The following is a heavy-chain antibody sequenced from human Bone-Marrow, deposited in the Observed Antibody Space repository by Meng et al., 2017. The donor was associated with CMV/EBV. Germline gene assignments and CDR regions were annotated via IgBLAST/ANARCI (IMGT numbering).Heavy chain of an antibody. CDR1: GYTFIYYD. CDR3: ARGQVQCSTINCHDYRFSGMDV. D-gene: IGHD2/OR15-2a*01. Sequence: ASLKVSCKASGYTFIYYDIIWVRQASGQGLEWVGWMNPNRGNTAYAQKFQGRVNMTRDTSTSIAYMELSSLRSGDTAVYYCARGQVQCSTINCHDYRFSGMDVWGQGTTVTVSS. J-gene: IGHJ6*02. V-gene: IGHV1-8*01. CDR2: MNPNRGNT.